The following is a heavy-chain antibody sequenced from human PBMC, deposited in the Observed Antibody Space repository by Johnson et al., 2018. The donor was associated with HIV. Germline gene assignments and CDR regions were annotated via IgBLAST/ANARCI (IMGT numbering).Heavy chain of an antibody. CDR2: MSSNGGGT. Sequence: VQLVESGGGVVQTGRSLRLSCAASGFPFSSYAMHWVRQAPGKGLEYFSSMSSNGGGTCYGRSENDRFSISRDNSKNSLYLQMNSLRAEDTALYYCARQTLRAFDIWGQGTMVTVSS. J-gene: IGHJ3*02. CDR1: GFPFSSYA. V-gene: IGHV3-64*01. CDR3: ARQTLRAFDI.